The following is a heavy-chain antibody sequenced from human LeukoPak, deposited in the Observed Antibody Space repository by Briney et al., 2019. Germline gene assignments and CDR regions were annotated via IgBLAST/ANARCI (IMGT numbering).Heavy chain of an antibody. CDR3: VFSGRYGDHGVDY. J-gene: IGHJ4*02. V-gene: IGHV4-4*02. CDR2: IYHSGST. Sequence: PSETLSLTCAVSGGSISSSNWWSWVRQPPGKGLEWIGEIYHSGSTNYNPSLKSRVTISVDKSKNQFSLKLSSVTAADTAVYYCVFSGRYGDHGVDYWGQGTLVTVSS. D-gene: IGHD4-17*01. CDR1: GGSISSSNW.